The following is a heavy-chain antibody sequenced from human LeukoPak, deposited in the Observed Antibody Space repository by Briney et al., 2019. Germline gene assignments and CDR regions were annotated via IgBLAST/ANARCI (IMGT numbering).Heavy chain of an antibody. CDR3: ARDSRYYYGSGSQLDY. V-gene: IGHV3-11*01. CDR1: GFTFSDYY. J-gene: IGHJ4*02. CDR2: ISSSGSTI. D-gene: IGHD3-10*01. Sequence: GGSLRLSCAASGFTFSDYYMSWIRQAPGKGLEWVSYISSSGSTIYYADSVKGRFTISRDNAKNSLYLQMNSLRAEDTAVYYCARDSRYYYGSGSQLDYWGQGTLVTVSS.